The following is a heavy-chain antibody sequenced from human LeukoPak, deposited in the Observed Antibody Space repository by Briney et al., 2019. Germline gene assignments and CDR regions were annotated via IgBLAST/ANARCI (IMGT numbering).Heavy chain of an antibody. V-gene: IGHV3-74*01. CDR1: GFTSTNYW. CDR3: ARSRSGSYNPFDY. Sequence: GGSLRLSCAASGFTSTNYWMHWVRQAPGKGLVCVSRTQSDGSRMRYADSVNGRFTISRDNAKHTLYLQMNSLRAEDTAVYYCARSRSGSYNPFDYWGQGTLVTVSS. CDR2: TQSDGSRM. D-gene: IGHD1-26*01. J-gene: IGHJ4*02.